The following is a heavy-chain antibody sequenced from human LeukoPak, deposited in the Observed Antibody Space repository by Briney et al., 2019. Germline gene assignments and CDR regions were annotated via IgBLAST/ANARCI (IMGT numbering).Heavy chain of an antibody. CDR3: ARVCDSRDHTYYYGMDV. D-gene: IGHD3-22*01. J-gene: IGHJ6*02. Sequence: GASVKVSCKVSGYTFNHYGISWVRQAPGQGLEWMGRISPHNGNTDYAQKFQGRVTMTTDTSTSTVYMELRSLRSDDTAVYYCARVCDSRDHTYYYGMDVWGQGTTVTVSS. CDR2: ISPHNGNT. V-gene: IGHV1-18*01. CDR1: GYTFNHYG.